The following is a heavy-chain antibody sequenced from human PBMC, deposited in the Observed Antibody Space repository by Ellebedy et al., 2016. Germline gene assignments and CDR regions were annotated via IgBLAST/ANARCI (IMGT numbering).Heavy chain of an antibody. D-gene: IGHD3-22*01. Sequence: SETLSLTCTVSGGSITSGDNCWNWIRQGPGKGLEWIGYIVYSGASNYNPSLKSRVNISVDPSKNQFSLKLKSVTAADTAVYYCVRARGYSCGSYSDYYGLDVWGQGTTVTVSS. CDR1: GGSITSGDNC. CDR3: VRARGYSCGSYSDYYGLDV. J-gene: IGHJ6*02. CDR2: IVYSGAS. V-gene: IGHV4-31*03.